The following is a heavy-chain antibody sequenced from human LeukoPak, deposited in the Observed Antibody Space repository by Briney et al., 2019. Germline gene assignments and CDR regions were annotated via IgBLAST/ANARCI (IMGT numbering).Heavy chain of an antibody. J-gene: IGHJ3*02. Sequence: SETLSPTCTVSGGSISTYYWSWLRQPPGKGLEWIGYIYYSGSTNYNPSLKSRVTISVDTSKNQFSLKLSSVTAADTAVYYCARTVGALYDAFNIWGQGTMVTVSS. CDR2: IYYSGST. CDR3: ARTVGALYDAFNI. CDR1: GGSISTYY. D-gene: IGHD1-26*01. V-gene: IGHV4-59*08.